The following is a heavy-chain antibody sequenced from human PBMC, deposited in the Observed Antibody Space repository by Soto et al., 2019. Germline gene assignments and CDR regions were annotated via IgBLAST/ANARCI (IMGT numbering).Heavy chain of an antibody. J-gene: IGHJ4*02. CDR2: ISYDGSNK. CDR1: GFTFSSYG. CDR3: AKDPLHRLAYSGYDYGGYYFDY. V-gene: IGHV3-30*18. D-gene: IGHD5-12*01. Sequence: QVQLVESGGGVVQPGRSLRLSCAASGFTFSSYGMHWVRQAPGKGLEWVAVISYDGSNKYYADSVKGRFTISRDNSKNKLYLQMNSLRAEDTAVYYCAKDPLHRLAYSGYDYGGYYFDYWGQGTLVTVSS.